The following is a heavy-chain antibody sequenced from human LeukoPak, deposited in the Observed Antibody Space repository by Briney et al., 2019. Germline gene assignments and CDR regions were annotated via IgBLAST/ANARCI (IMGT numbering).Heavy chain of an antibody. Sequence: ASVKVSCKASGYTFTGYYMHWVRQAPGQGLEWMGWINPNSGGTNYAQKFQGRGTMTRDTSISTAYMELSRLRSDDTAVYYCARFGVVPAARAWLDYWGQGTLVTVSS. CDR2: INPNSGGT. CDR3: ARFGVVPAARAWLDY. D-gene: IGHD2-2*01. J-gene: IGHJ4*02. CDR1: GYTFTGYY. V-gene: IGHV1-2*02.